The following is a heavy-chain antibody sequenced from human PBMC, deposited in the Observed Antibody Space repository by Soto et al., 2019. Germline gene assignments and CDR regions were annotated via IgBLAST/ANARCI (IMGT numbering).Heavy chain of an antibody. CDR1: GFTFSSYS. D-gene: IGHD3-3*01. CDR3: ASHRGKFGGGDY. Sequence: EVQLVESGGGLVKPRGSLRLSCAASGFTFSSYSMNWVRQAPGKGLEWVSSISSSSSYIYYADSVKGRFTISRDNAKNSLYLQMNSLRAEDTAVYYCASHRGKFGGGDYWGQGTLVTVSS. CDR2: ISSSSSYI. J-gene: IGHJ4*02. V-gene: IGHV3-21*01.